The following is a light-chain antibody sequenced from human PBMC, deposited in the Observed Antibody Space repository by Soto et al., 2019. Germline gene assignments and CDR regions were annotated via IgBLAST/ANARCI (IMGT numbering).Light chain of an antibody. CDR2: EVS. V-gene: IGLV2-8*01. Sequence: QSALTQPPSASGSPGQSVTISCTGTSSDVGSYKFVSWYQQHPGKAPKLMMYEVSKRPSGVPDRFSGPKSGNTASLTVSGLQAEDEADYFCSSYAGNYNLVFGGGTKVTVL. CDR1: SSDVGSYKF. J-gene: IGLJ2*01. CDR3: SSYAGNYNLV.